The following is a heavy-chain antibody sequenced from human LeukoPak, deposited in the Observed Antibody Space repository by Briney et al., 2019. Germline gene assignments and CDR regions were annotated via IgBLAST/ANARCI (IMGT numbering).Heavy chain of an antibody. Sequence: GGSLRLSCAASGFTFSSYSMNWVRQAPGKGLEWVSSISSSSSYVYYADSVKGRFTISRDNAKNSLYLQMNSLRAEDTAVYYCARSVAGTGFDYWGQGTLVTVSS. CDR3: ARSVAGTGFDY. V-gene: IGHV3-21*01. J-gene: IGHJ4*02. D-gene: IGHD6-19*01. CDR2: ISSSSSYV. CDR1: GFTFSSYS.